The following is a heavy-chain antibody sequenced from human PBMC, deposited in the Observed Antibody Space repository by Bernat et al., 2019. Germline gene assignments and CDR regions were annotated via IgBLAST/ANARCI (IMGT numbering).Heavy chain of an antibody. V-gene: IGHV3-30*18. CDR2: ISYDGSNK. D-gene: IGHD2-15*01. CDR1: GFTFSSYG. J-gene: IGHJ2*01. Sequence: QVQLVESGGGVVQPGRSLRLSCAASGFTFSSYGMHWVRQAPGKWLEWVAVISYDGSNKYYADSVKGRFTISRDNSKNTLYLQMNSLRAEDTAVYYCAKAHYSYLSRGYFDLWGRGTLVTVSS. CDR3: AKAHYSYLSRGYFDL.